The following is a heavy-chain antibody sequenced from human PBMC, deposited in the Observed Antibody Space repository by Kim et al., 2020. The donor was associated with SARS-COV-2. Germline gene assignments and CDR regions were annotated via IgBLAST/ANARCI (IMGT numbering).Heavy chain of an antibody. Sequence: GESLKISCKGSGYSFTSYWISWVRQMPGKGLEWMGRIDPSDSYTNYSPPFQGHVTISADKSISTAYLQWSSLKASDTAVYYCARHPPYSSSWYYWFDPWGQGTLVTVSS. V-gene: IGHV5-10-1*01. CDR2: IDPSDSYT. J-gene: IGHJ5*02. CDR3: ARHPPYSSSWYYWFDP. D-gene: IGHD6-13*01. CDR1: GYSFTSYW.